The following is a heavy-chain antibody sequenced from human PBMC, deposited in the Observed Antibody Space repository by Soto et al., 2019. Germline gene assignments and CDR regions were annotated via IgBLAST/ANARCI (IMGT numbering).Heavy chain of an antibody. CDR2: IYYSGST. CDR3: ARLFAVDTAMVRGAFVDY. Sequence: PSETLSLTCTVSGGSISSSSYYWGWIRQPPGKGLEWIGSIYYSGSTYYNPSLKSRVTISVDTSKNQFSLKLSSVTAADTAVYYCARLFAVDTAMVRGAFVDYWGQGTLVTVSS. CDR1: GGSISSSSYY. J-gene: IGHJ4*02. D-gene: IGHD5-18*01. V-gene: IGHV4-39*01.